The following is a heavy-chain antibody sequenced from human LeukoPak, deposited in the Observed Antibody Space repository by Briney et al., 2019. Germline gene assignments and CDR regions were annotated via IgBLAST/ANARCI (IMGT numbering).Heavy chain of an antibody. CDR2: INPSGGST. CDR1: GYTFTSYY. V-gene: IGHV1-46*01. Sequence: ASVKVSCKASGYTFTSYYMHWVRQAPGQGREGMGIINPSGGSTSCAQKFQGRVTMTRDTSTSTVYMELSSLRSEDTAVYYCAREMATIRAPFDYWGQGTLVTVSS. CDR3: AREMATIRAPFDY. J-gene: IGHJ4*02. D-gene: IGHD5-24*01.